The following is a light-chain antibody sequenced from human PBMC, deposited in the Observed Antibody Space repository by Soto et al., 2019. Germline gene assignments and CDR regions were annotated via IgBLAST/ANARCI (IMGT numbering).Light chain of an antibody. V-gene: IGKV1-9*01. J-gene: IGKJ5*01. CDR3: QQHHSYTIT. CDR1: HGISSY. CDR2: AAS. Sequence: DLQLTQVPSFLSAALGVSVTITPRARHGISSYLAWYQQKPGKAPRLLIYAASTLQSGVPSRFSGSGSGTEFTLTSSSLQPEDFATYYCQQHHSYTITFGQGTRLEIK.